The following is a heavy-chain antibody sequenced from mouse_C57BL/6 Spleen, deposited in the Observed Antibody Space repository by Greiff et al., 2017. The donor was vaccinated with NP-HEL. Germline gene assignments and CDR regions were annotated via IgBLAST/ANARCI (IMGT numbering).Heavy chain of an antibody. Sequence: QVQLQQPGAELVMPGASVKLSCKASGYTFTSYWMHWVKQRPGQGLEWIGEIDPSDSYTNYNQKFKGKSTLTVDKSSSTAYMQISSLTSEDSAVYYCARAYYSNYGYFDVWGTGTTVTVSS. V-gene: IGHV1-69*01. D-gene: IGHD2-5*01. CDR3: ARAYYSNYGYFDV. J-gene: IGHJ1*03. CDR1: GYTFTSYW. CDR2: IDPSDSYT.